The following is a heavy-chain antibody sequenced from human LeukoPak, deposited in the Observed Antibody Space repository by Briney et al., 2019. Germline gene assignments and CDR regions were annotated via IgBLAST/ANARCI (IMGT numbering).Heavy chain of an antibody. Sequence: GGSLRLSCAASGFTFSDYYMSWIRQAPGKGLEWVAYITSSGDDIYYADSVKGRFTISRDNAKNALFRRMSSLRVEDTATYYCASDIVATSGDFWGQGTLVSVSS. CDR1: GFTFSDYY. V-gene: IGHV3-11*01. J-gene: IGHJ4*02. CDR2: ITSSGDDI. D-gene: IGHD5-12*01. CDR3: ASDIVATSGDF.